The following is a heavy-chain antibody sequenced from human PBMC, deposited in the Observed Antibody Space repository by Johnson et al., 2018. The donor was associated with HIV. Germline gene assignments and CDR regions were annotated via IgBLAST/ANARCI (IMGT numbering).Heavy chain of an antibody. D-gene: IGHD2-2*01. V-gene: IGHV3-64*01. CDR1: GFTFSSYA. CDR2: ISSNGGST. Sequence: VQLVESGGGLVQPGGSLRLSCAASGFTFSSYAMHWVRQAPGKGLEYVSAISSNGGSTYYANSVKGRFTISRDNSKNTLYLQMNSLRAEDTAVYYCAKAGDLYCSSTSCYVGAFDIWGQGTMVTVSS. J-gene: IGHJ3*02. CDR3: AKAGDLYCSSTSCYVGAFDI.